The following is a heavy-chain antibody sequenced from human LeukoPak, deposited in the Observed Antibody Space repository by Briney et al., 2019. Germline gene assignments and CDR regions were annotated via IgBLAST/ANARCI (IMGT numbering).Heavy chain of an antibody. J-gene: IGHJ4*02. CDR1: GDTFGPSA. CDR3: ARGDYYDSSSYYY. V-gene: IGHV1-69*05. Sequence: PGKLSCKASGDTFGPSAITWGRGSPGHRLRGWGGIIPIFGTANYAQKVQGRVTITTDESTSTSYMELSSLRSEDTAVYYCARGDYYDSSSYYYWGQGTLVTVSS. CDR2: IIPIFGTA. D-gene: IGHD3-22*01.